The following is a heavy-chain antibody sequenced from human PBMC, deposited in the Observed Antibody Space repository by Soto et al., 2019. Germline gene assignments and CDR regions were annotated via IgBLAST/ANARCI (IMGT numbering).Heavy chain of an antibody. D-gene: IGHD1-26*01. CDR1: GFTFSYDY. CDR3: ARDSAKGAYFDY. V-gene: IGHV3-72*01. CDR2: IRNKANSETT. J-gene: IGHJ4*01. Sequence: EVQLVESGGGLVQPGGSQRLSCAASGFTFSYDYMDWVRQAPGKGLEWVGRIRNKANSETTDYAASVKGRFTISRDDSKDSLYLQMNSLKTEDTAIYYCARDSAKGAYFDYWGHGTLATVSS.